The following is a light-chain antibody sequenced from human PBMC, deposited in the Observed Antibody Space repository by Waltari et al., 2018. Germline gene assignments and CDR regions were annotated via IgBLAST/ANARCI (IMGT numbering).Light chain of an antibody. Sequence: QSALTQPRSVSGSPGQSVTISCTGTSSDVGNYNYVSWYQQHPGKAPKLMIYDVNKRPSGCPDRFSGSKSGNTASLTISGLQAEDEADYYCCSYAGSQTYVFGTGAKVTVL. CDR2: DVN. CDR1: SSDVGNYNY. V-gene: IGLV2-11*01. J-gene: IGLJ1*01. CDR3: CSYAGSQTYV.